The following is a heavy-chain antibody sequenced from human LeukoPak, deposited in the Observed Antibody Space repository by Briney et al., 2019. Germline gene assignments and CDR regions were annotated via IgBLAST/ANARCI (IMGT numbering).Heavy chain of an antibody. V-gene: IGHV3-21*01. D-gene: IGHD1-26*01. Sequence: GRSLRLSCAASGFTFSSYAMHWVRQAPGRALEWVSSITSSGTYIFYADSVKGRFTISRDNAKNSLYLQMNSLGPEDTAVYYCARDPYSGNYGNYYYYYMDVWGKGTTVTISS. CDR2: ITSSGTYI. J-gene: IGHJ6*03. CDR3: ARDPYSGNYGNYYYYYMDV. CDR1: GFTFSSYA.